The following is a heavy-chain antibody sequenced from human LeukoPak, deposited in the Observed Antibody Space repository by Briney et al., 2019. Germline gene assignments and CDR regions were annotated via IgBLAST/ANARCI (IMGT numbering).Heavy chain of an antibody. CDR3: ARDNFGAYYYGMDV. Sequence: ASVKVSCKASGYTFIDYSTHWVRQAPGQGLEWMGVIHPTSGRTNYAQKLQGRVTMNRDKSSTTVYMQLSSLRSEDTAIYYCARDNFGAYYYGMDVWGQGTTVTVSS. V-gene: IGHV1-46*01. CDR2: IHPTSGRT. J-gene: IGHJ6*02. D-gene: IGHD4-17*01. CDR1: GYTFIDYS.